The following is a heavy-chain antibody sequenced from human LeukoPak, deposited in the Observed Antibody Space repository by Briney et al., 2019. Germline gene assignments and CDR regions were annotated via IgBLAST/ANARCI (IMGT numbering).Heavy chain of an antibody. CDR1: GFTFSNYG. CDR2: ISFSGNSI. V-gene: IGHV3-23*01. D-gene: IGHD6-6*01. J-gene: IGHJ4*02. CDR3: AKRNTTSSSSDF. Sequence: GGSLRLSCAASGFTFSNYGMSWVRQAPGNGLEWVSAISFSGNSIYYADSVKGRFTISRDNSMNTLSLQMNSLRAEDTAVYYCAKRNTTSSSSDFWGQGTLVTVSS.